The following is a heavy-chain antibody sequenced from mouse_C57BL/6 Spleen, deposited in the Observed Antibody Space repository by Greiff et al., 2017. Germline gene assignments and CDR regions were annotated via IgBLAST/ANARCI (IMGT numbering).Heavy chain of an antibody. D-gene: IGHD2-3*01. CDR2: INPNNGGT. CDR1: GYTFTDYH. Sequence: EVQLQQSGPELVKPGASVKIPCKASGYTFTDYHMDWVKQSHGKSLEWIGDINPNNGGTIYHQKFKGKATLTVDKSSSTAYMELRSLTSEDTAVYYCARGLLMYYFDYWGQGTTLTVSS. V-gene: IGHV1-18*01. J-gene: IGHJ2*01. CDR3: ARGLLMYYFDY.